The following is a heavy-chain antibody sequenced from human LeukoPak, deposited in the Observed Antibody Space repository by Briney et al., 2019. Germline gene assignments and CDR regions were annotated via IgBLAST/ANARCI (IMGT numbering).Heavy chain of an antibody. CDR1: GFTFSSYG. CDR3: AKDLRYCSGTSCYEATGMDV. J-gene: IGHJ6*02. V-gene: IGHV3-30*18. D-gene: IGHD2-2*01. CDR2: ISYDGSDK. Sequence: GGSLRLSCAASGFTFSSYGMHWVRQAPGKGLEWVAAISYDGSDKYYADSVKGRFTISKNNSENTLSLQMNSLRAEDTAGFFCAKDLRYCSGTSCYEATGMDVWGHETTVTVSS.